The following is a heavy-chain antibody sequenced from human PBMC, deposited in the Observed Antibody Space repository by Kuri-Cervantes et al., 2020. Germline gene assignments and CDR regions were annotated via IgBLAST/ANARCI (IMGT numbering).Heavy chain of an antibody. CDR1: GYTFTSYD. D-gene: IGHD6-13*01. J-gene: IGHJ3*02. V-gene: IGHV1-8*01. CDR2: MNPNSGNT. Sequence: ASVKVSCKASGYTFTSYDINWVRQATGQGLEWMGWMNPNSGNTGYAQKFQGWVTMTRDTSISTAYMELSRLRSDDTAVYYCARDGLGAAASLAFDIWGQGAMVTVSS. CDR3: ARDGLGAAASLAFDI.